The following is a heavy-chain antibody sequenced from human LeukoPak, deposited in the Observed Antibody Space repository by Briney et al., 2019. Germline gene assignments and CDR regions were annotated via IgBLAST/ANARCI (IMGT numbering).Heavy chain of an antibody. CDR3: ASRGRGLRYPSLTYFDY. CDR2: INHSGST. D-gene: IGHD4-17*01. CDR1: GGSFSSYY. Sequence: SETQSLTCAVYGGSFSSYYWSWIRQPPGKGLEWIGEINHSGSTNYNPSLKSRVTISVDTSKNQFSLKLSSVTAADTAVYYCASRGRGLRYPSLTYFDYWGQGTLITVSS. J-gene: IGHJ4*02. V-gene: IGHV4-34*01.